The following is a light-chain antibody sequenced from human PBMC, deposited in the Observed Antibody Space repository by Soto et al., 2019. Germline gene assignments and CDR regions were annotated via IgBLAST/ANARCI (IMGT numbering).Light chain of an antibody. CDR2: LDSDGRH. V-gene: IGLV4-69*01. J-gene: IGLJ2*01. CDR1: SGXXTYA. Sequence: QPVLTQSPSASASLGASVKLTCTLSSGXXTYAIAWHQHQPEKGPRYLMKLDSDGRHIKGDGIPDRFSGSSSGAERYLTISXLXXXXXXDYYCQTWATGIRVFGGGTKLTVL. CDR3: QTWATGIRV.